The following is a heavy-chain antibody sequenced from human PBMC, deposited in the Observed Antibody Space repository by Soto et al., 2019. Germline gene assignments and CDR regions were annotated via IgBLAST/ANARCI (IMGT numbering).Heavy chain of an antibody. CDR2: IVPIVDTS. D-gene: IGHD2-15*01. J-gene: IGHJ4*02. CDR1: GATFSSYA. V-gene: IGHV1-69*12. Sequence: QVQLVQSGAEVRQPASSVKVSCKTSGATFSSYAISWVRQAPGQGLEWMGGIVPIVDTSTYAQKFQGRVTITADESTSTVYMELSSLRSDDPAGHYCVRVVASPGSPDNWGQGTLVTVSS. CDR3: VRVVASPGSPDN.